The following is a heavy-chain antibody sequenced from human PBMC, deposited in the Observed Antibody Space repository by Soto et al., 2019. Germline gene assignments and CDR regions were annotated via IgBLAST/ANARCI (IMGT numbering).Heavy chain of an antibody. CDR2: IYYSGST. V-gene: IGHV4-39*02. CDR3: ATRDCSGGSCYLYRVDV. J-gene: IGHJ6*02. Sequence: SETLSLTYTVSGGSIISSSYYWVWIRQPPGKGLEWIGSIYYSGSTYYNPSLKSRVTISVDTSKNHFSLKLSSVTAADTAVYYCATRDCSGGSCYLYRVDVWGLGTTVTVSS. CDR1: GGSIISSSYY. D-gene: IGHD2-15*01.